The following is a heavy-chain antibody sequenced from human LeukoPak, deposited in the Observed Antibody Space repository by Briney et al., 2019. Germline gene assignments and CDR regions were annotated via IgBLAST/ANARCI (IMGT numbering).Heavy chain of an antibody. D-gene: IGHD4-17*01. CDR1: GVSFNNYY. CDR2: INHSGYT. CDR3: TRRTTWHDY. J-gene: IGHJ4*02. Sequence: SETLSLTCAVSGVSFNNYYWSWVRQTPGKGLEWIGEINHSGYTNDSPSLKSRVTLSIDTSRKQFSLTLRSVTVADTGMYYCTRRTTWHDYWGQGTLVTVSS. V-gene: IGHV4-34*01.